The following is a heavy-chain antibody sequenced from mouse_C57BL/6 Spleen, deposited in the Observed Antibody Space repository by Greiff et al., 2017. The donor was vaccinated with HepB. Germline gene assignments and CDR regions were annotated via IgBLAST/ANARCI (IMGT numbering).Heavy chain of an antibody. J-gene: IGHJ4*01. CDR1: GFTFSSYA. CDR2: ISSGGDYI. D-gene: IGHD2-4*01. V-gene: IGHV5-9-1*02. Sequence: EVKLMESGEGLVKPGGSLKLSCAASGFTFSSYAMSWVRQTPEKRLEWVAYISSGGDYIYYADTVKGRFTISRDNARNTLYLQMSSLKSEDTAMYYCTRDLGRLRSYYYAMDYWGQGTSVTVSS. CDR3: TRDLGRLRSYYYAMDY.